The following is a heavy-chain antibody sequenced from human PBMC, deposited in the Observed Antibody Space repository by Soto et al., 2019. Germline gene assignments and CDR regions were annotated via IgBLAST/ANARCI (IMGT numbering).Heavy chain of an antibody. CDR1: SGSFSGYY. D-gene: IGHD6-6*01. V-gene: IGHV4-34*01. Sequence: SETLSLTCPIYSGSFSGYYWSWIRQPPGKWLEWIGEISQSGNTNYSPSLKSRVSISIDTSKKQFSLNLASVSAADTAVYYCARAPKVSGSSQTRPDFWGQGTLVTAPQ. CDR2: ISQSGNT. J-gene: IGHJ4*02. CDR3: ARAPKVSGSSQTRPDF.